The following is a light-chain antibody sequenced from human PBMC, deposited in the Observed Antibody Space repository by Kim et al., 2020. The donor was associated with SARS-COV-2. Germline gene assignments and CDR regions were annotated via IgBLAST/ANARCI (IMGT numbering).Light chain of an antibody. Sequence: QSALTQPASVSGSPGHSITISCTGTSSDVGAYDYVSWYQQHPGKAPKLMIYDVNNRPSGVSNRFSGSKSDNTASLTISGLQPEDEADYYCASFTSKSTASFGTGTKVTVL. V-gene: IGLV2-14*03. CDR3: ASFTSKSTAS. J-gene: IGLJ1*01. CDR1: SSDVGAYDY. CDR2: DVN.